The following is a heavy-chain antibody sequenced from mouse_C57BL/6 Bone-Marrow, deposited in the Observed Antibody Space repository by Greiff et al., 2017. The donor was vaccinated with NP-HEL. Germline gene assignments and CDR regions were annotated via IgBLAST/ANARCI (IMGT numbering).Heavy chain of an antibody. CDR1: GYTFTDYE. Sequence: VQLQQSGAELVRPGASVTLSCKASGYTFTDYEMHWVKQTPVYGLEWIGAIDPETGGTAYNQKFKGKAILTADKSSSTAYMELRSLTSEDSAVYYCTGGYDDFDYWGQGTTLTVSS. D-gene: IGHD2-2*01. CDR3: TGGYDDFDY. V-gene: IGHV1-15*01. J-gene: IGHJ2*01. CDR2: IDPETGGT.